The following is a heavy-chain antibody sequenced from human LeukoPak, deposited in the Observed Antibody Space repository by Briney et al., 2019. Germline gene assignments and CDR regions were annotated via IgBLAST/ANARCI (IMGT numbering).Heavy chain of an antibody. CDR3: ASTIAVAANGFDY. J-gene: IGHJ4*02. Sequence: GGSLRLSCAASGFTFSSYWMHWVRQAPGKGLVWVSRINSDGSSTSYADSVKGRFTISRDNSKNTLYLQMNSLRAEDTAVYYCASTIAVAANGFDYWGQGTLVTVSS. D-gene: IGHD6-19*01. CDR1: GFTFSSYW. V-gene: IGHV3-74*01. CDR2: INSDGSST.